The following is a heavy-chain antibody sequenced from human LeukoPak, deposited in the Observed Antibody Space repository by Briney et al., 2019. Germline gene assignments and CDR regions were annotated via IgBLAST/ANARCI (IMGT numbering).Heavy chain of an antibody. Sequence: GGSLRLSCATSGFTFSDYYMSWIRQAPGKGLEWVSYISSSGSTIYYADSVKGRFTISRDNAKNSLYLQMNSLRAEDTAVYYCVRETDSSDNVDYWGQGTLVTVSS. J-gene: IGHJ4*02. D-gene: IGHD3-22*01. CDR2: ISSSGSTI. CDR3: VRETDSSDNVDY. V-gene: IGHV3-11*01. CDR1: GFTFSDYY.